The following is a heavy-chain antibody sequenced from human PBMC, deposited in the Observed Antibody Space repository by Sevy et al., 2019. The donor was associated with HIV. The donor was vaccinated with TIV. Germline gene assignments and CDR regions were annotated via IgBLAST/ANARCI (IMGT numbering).Heavy chain of an antibody. D-gene: IGHD6-6*01. J-gene: IGHJ4*02. Sequence: GGSLRLSCAASGFTFTTYWMTWVRQAPGKGLEWVANINQDGSKIKYVDSVKGRFIISRDNAKKSLYVQMNSLRADDTAVCDCARVGIFEKSESQYRFMDYWGQGTLVTVSS. CDR1: GFTFTTYW. CDR2: INQDGSKI. CDR3: ARVGIFEKSESQYRFMDY. V-gene: IGHV3-7*01.